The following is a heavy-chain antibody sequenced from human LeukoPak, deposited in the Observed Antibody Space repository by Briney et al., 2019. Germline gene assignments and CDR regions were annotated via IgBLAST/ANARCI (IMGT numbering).Heavy chain of an antibody. Sequence: GSLRLSCVVTGLTFSNYAMSWARQAPGKGPEWVSAISGSSGVTHFADSVRGRFSISRDNSKNTLYLQMSSLRAEDTAVYYCAKGPLTEVPGTTWDYWGQGTLVTVPS. D-gene: IGHD6-19*01. CDR2: ISGSSGVT. CDR3: AKGPLTEVPGTTWDY. J-gene: IGHJ4*02. CDR1: GLTFSNYA. V-gene: IGHV3-23*01.